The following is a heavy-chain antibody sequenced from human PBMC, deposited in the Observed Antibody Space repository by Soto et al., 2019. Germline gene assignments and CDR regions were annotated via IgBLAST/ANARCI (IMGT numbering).Heavy chain of an antibody. J-gene: IGHJ4*02. Sequence: CASVKVSCKASGYTFTGYYMHWLRQAPGQGLEWMGWINPNSGGTNYAQKFQGRVTMTRDTSISTAYMELSRLRSDDTAVYYCAREFLWGARTNKLPVYYYDSSGYYPYWGQGTLVTVSS. V-gene: IGHV1-2*02. CDR2: INPNSGGT. CDR3: AREFLWGARTNKLPVYYYDSSGYYPY. CDR1: GYTFTGYY. D-gene: IGHD3-22*01.